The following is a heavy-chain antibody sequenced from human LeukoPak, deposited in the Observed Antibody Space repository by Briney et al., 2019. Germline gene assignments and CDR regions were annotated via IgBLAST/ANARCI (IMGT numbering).Heavy chain of an antibody. CDR1: DYSISSGYY. CDR2: IYYSGST. J-gene: IGHJ4*02. Sequence: SETLSLTCTVSDYSISSGYYWSWIRQPPGKGLEWIGYIYYSGSTNYNPSLKSRVTISVDTSKNQFSLKLSSVTAADTAVYYCARGRQQYGYWGQGTLVTVSS. D-gene: IGHD6-13*01. V-gene: IGHV4-38-2*02. CDR3: ARGRQQYGY.